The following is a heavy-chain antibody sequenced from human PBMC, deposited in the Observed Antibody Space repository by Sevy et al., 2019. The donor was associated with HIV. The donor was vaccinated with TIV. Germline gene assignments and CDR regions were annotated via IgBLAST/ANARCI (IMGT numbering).Heavy chain of an antibody. Sequence: GGSLRLSCAVSKLTLSDYGMHWVRQAPGKGLEWVAVISFDGYNKNYVDSVKGRFTISRDNSKNTVYLEMNSLRREDTAVYYCAKELQRGYDFWSGPNFDYWGQGILVIVSS. CDR2: ISFDGYNK. CDR3: AKELQRGYDFWSGPNFDY. CDR1: KLTLSDYG. V-gene: IGHV3-30*18. D-gene: IGHD3-3*01. J-gene: IGHJ4*02.